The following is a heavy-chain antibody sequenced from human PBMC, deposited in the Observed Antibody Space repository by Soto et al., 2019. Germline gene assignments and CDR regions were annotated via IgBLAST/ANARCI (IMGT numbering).Heavy chain of an antibody. Sequence: VASVKVSCKASGYTFTSYYLHWVRQAPGQGLEWMAIINPSTGTTTYAQKFQGRVTMSSDTSTSTAYMELRSLRSDDTAVYYCARPHPLYCSSPSCRDPNWFDPWGKETRVTVSS. V-gene: IGHV1-46*01. D-gene: IGHD2-2*01. CDR2: INPSTGTT. J-gene: IGHJ5*02. CDR1: GYTFTSYY. CDR3: ARPHPLYCSSPSCRDPNWFDP.